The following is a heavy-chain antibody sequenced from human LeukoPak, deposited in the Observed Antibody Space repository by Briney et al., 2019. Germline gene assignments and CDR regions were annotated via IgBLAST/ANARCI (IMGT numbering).Heavy chain of an antibody. CDR2: IRYDGSNK. Sequence: GGSLRLSCAASGFTFSSYGMHWVRQAPGKGLEWVAFIRYDGSNKYYADSVKGRFTISRDNSKNTLYLQMNSLRAEDTAVYYCAKSPPTIFGVVTLLFDYWGQGTLVTVSS. V-gene: IGHV3-30*02. CDR3: AKSPPTIFGVVTLLFDY. J-gene: IGHJ4*02. CDR1: GFTFSSYG. D-gene: IGHD3-3*01.